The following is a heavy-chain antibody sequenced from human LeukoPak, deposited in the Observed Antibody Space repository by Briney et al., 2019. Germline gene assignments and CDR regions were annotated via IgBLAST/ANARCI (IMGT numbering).Heavy chain of an antibody. Sequence: ASVKVSCKASGYTFTSYGISWVRQAPGQGLEWMGWISAYDGNTNYAQKLQGRVTMTTDTSTSTAYMELRSLRSDDTAVYYCARLDYFDSSGYPLPFDYWGQGTLVTVSS. CDR1: GYTFTSYG. D-gene: IGHD3-22*01. J-gene: IGHJ4*02. CDR3: ARLDYFDSSGYPLPFDY. V-gene: IGHV1-18*01. CDR2: ISAYDGNT.